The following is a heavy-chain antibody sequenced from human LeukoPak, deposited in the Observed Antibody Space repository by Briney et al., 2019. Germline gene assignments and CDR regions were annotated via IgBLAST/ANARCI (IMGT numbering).Heavy chain of an antibody. V-gene: IGHV4-59*01. D-gene: IGHD1-26*01. CDR2: IFYLGDT. CDR3: ARSLSGSYDY. Sequence: SETLSLTCSVSGGSINSYYWNWIRQTPGKGLEWIGQIFYLGDTSYNPSLKSRLTISVDTSKNQFSLSLTSVTAADTAVYYCARSLSGSYDYWGQGTLVTVSS. J-gene: IGHJ4*02. CDR1: GGSINSYY.